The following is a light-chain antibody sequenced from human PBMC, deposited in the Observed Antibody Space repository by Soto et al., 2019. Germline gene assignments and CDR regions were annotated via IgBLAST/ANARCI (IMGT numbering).Light chain of an antibody. Sequence: QSALTQPASGSGSPGQSITISCTGTSSDVGGYNYVSWYQQHPGKAPKLMIYDVSNRPSGVSNRFSGSKSGNTASLTISGLQAEDEADYYCSSYTSSSIAFGTGTKLTVL. J-gene: IGLJ1*01. V-gene: IGLV2-14*01. CDR3: SSYTSSSIA. CDR1: SSDVGGYNY. CDR2: DVS.